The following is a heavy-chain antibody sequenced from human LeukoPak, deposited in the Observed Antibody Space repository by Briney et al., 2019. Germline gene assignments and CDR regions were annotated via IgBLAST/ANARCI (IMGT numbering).Heavy chain of an antibody. CDR1: GFSFSTLS. V-gene: IGHV3-21*04. Sequence: GSLRLSCAASGFSFSTLSMNWVRQAPGKGLEWVSSISTSSSYIYYADSVKGRFTISRDSSRTTLYLQMSSLRAEDTAVYYCARGGGSDNRYAPWYFDFWGQGSLVTVSS. CDR2: ISTSSSYI. J-gene: IGHJ4*02. D-gene: IGHD3-16*02. CDR3: ARGGGSDNRYAPWYFDF.